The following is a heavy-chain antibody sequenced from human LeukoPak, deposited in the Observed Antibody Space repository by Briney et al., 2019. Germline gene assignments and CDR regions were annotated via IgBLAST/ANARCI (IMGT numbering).Heavy chain of an antibody. Sequence: SETLSLICTVSGGSISSGSLYWTWIRQPAGRGLEWIGLIYTSGSTNYNPSLRSRVTISLDTSKNQFSLKLTSVTAADTAVYYCAREFAPWGQGTLVTVSS. CDR2: IYTSGST. V-gene: IGHV4-61*02. CDR3: AREFAP. CDR1: GGSISSGSLY. J-gene: IGHJ5*02.